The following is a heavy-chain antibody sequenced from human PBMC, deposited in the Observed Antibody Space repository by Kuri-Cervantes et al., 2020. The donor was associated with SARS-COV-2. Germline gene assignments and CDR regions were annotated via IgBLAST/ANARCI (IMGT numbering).Heavy chain of an antibody. CDR3: AGGFDYGDYLYYYGMDV. CDR2: VSTFNANA. D-gene: IGHD4-17*01. V-gene: IGHV1-18*04. Sequence: ASVKVSCKASGYTFTTYGITWVRQAPGQGLEWMGWVSTFNANADYAQKLQGRVTMTTDTSTSTAYMELRSLRSDDTAIYYCAGGFDYGDYLYYYGMDVWGQGTTVTVSS. CDR1: GYTFTTYG. J-gene: IGHJ6*02.